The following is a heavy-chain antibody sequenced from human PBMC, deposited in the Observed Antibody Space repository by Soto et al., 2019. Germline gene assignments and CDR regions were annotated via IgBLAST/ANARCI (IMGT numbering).Heavy chain of an antibody. CDR3: ASDYSYAGS. D-gene: IGHD5-18*01. J-gene: IGHJ5*02. CDR2: ISSSSNYI. V-gene: IGHV3-21*01. Sequence: EVQLVESGGGLVKPGGSLRLSCAASGFTFSSYTMNWVRQAPGKGLEWVSSISSSSNYIYYADSVKGRFTISRDNAKNSLYLQMNSLRAEDTAVYDCASDYSYAGSWGQGTLVTVSS. CDR1: GFTFSSYT.